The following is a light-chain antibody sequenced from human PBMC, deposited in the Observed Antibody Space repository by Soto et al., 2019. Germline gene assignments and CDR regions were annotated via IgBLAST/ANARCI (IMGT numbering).Light chain of an antibody. CDR3: CSYTGSYTWV. CDR2: DVN. Sequence: QLVLTQPASVSGSPGQSITISCTGTSSDVGTYNLVSWYQQHPGEAPKVIIYDVNKRPSGVPDRFSGSKSGNTAFLTISGLQAEDESDYYCCSYTGSYTWVFGGGTKLTVL. V-gene: IGLV2-23*02. CDR1: SSDVGTYNL. J-gene: IGLJ3*02.